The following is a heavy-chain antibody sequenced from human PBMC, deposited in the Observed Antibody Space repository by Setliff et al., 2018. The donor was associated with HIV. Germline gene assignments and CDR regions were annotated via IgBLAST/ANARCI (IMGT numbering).Heavy chain of an antibody. Sequence: SVKVSCKTSGDTLSSYAITWVRQAPGQGLEWMGGIIPILGEAKYAQKFQGTVTITADKSTSTVYMELSSLKSEDTAVYYCASAYDYYMDVWGKGTTVTVSS. CDR3: ASAYDYYMDV. J-gene: IGHJ6*03. V-gene: IGHV1-69*10. CDR1: GDTLSSYA. CDR2: IIPILGEA.